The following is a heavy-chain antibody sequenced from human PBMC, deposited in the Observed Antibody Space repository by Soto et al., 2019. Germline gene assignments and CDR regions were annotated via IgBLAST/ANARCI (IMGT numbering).Heavy chain of an antibody. Sequence: QVQLVQSGAEVKKPGSSVKVSCKASGGTFSSYAISWVRQAPGQGLEWMGGIIPIFGTANYAQKLQGRVTITADESTSTAYMELSSRRSEDTAVYYCARKYYDSSGDYYVDYWGQGTLVTVSS. V-gene: IGHV1-69*01. CDR3: ARKYYDSSGDYYVDY. J-gene: IGHJ4*02. D-gene: IGHD3-22*01. CDR1: GGTFSSYA. CDR2: IIPIFGTA.